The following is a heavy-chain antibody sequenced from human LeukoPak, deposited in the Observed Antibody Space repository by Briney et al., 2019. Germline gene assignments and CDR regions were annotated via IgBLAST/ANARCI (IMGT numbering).Heavy chain of an antibody. D-gene: IGHD3-22*01. CDR3: ASGIITMIVVASDLDAFDI. Sequence: SETLSLTCSVSGGSISRYYWSWIRQPPGKRLEWIGYISYSGGTNYNPSLKSRLTISVDTSKNQFSLKLSSVTAADTAVYYCASGIITMIVVASDLDAFDIWGQGTMVTVSS. V-gene: IGHV4-59*08. J-gene: IGHJ3*02. CDR2: ISYSGGT. CDR1: GGSISRYY.